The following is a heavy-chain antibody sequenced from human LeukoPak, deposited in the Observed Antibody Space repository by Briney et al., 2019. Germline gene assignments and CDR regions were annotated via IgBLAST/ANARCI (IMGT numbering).Heavy chain of an antibody. CDR2: IAYSGS. CDR1: GFTVSTNY. J-gene: IGHJ4*02. Sequence: GGSLRLSCAVSGFTVSTNYMTWVRQAPGKGPEWVSTIAYSGSYYADSVKGRFSISRDDSKDTLYLQMNSLRADDTAVYYCVKGLHLLDYWGQGTLVTVSS. CDR3: VKGLHLLDY. V-gene: IGHV3-53*01.